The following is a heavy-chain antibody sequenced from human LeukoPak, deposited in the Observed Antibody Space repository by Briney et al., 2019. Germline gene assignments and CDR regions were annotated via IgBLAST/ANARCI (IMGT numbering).Heavy chain of an antibody. CDR3: ARGLRYYYYMDV. J-gene: IGHJ6*03. V-gene: IGHV3-30-3*01. Sequence: PGGSLRLSCAASAINFSSNAMHWVRQAPGKGLEWVAVISYDGSNKYYADSVKGRFTISRDNSKNTLYLQMDSLRPEDTAVYYCARGLRYYYYMDVWGKGTTVTVSS. CDR2: ISYDGSNK. CDR1: AINFSSNA.